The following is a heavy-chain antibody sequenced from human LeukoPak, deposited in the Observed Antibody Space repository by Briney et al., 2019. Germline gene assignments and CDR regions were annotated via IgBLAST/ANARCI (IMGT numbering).Heavy chain of an antibody. Sequence: GSSVKVSCKASGGTFSSYAISWVRQAPGQGLEWMGRIIPILGIANYAQKFQGRVTITADKSTSTAYMELSGLRSENTAVYYCARDTSSSWSYNWFDPWGQGTLVTVSS. V-gene: IGHV1-69*04. CDR2: IIPILGIA. CDR1: GGTFSSYA. D-gene: IGHD6-13*01. CDR3: ARDTSSSWSYNWFDP. J-gene: IGHJ5*02.